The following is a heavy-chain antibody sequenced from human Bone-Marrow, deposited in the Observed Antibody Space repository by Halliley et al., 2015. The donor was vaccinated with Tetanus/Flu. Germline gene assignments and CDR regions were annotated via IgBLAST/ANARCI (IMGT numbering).Heavy chain of an antibody. CDR2: ISTYNCES. J-gene: IGHJ6*02. Sequence: ISTYNCESHYAQKFQGRVTMTTDPSAGTAYVELWSLTSDDTAVYYCARDVITFPGFLSETGMDVWGQGTTVTVSS. D-gene: IGHD3-3*01. CDR3: ARDVITFPGFLSETGMDV. V-gene: IGHV1-18*01.